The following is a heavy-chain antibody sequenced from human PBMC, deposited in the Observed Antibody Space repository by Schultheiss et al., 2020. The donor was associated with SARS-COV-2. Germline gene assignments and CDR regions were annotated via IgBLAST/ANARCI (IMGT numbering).Heavy chain of an antibody. Sequence: SETLSLTCTVSGGSISSYYWSWIRQPPGKGLEWMGYIYYSGSTNYNPSLKSRVTISVDTSKNQFSLKLSSVTAADTAVYYCARRVRVYGSGSYYYYFDYWGQETLVTISS. CDR2: IYYSGST. CDR3: ARRVRVYGSGSYYYYFDY. J-gene: IGHJ4*02. CDR1: GGSISSYY. V-gene: IGHV4-59*08. D-gene: IGHD3-10*01.